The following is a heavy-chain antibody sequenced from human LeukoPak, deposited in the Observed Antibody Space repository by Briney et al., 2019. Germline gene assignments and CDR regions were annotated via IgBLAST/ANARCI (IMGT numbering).Heavy chain of an antibody. D-gene: IGHD6-19*01. Sequence: PSETLSLTCTVSGGSVSSDYSWGWIRQPPGKGLEWIGNIYYGGTTYYNSSLKSRVTISVDTSKNQISLKLSSVTASDTSIYYCSSTRLGYSGGWHWGQGTLVTVSS. J-gene: IGHJ4*02. CDR2: IYYGGTT. CDR1: GGSVSSDYS. V-gene: IGHV4-39*01. CDR3: SSTRLGYSGGWH.